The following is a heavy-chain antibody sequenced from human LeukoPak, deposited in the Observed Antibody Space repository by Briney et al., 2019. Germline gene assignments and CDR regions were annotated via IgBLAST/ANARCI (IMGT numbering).Heavy chain of an antibody. D-gene: IGHD2-2*01. J-gene: IGHJ5*02. CDR3: ARTLVVVPAAMGFDP. CDR2: IIPILGIA. CDR1: GGPFSSYA. Sequence: ASVKVSCKASGGPFSSYAISWVRQAPGQGLEWMGRIIPILGIANYAQKFQGRVTITADKSTSTAYMELSSLRSEDTAVYYCARTLVVVPAAMGFDPWGQGTLVTVSS. V-gene: IGHV1-69*04.